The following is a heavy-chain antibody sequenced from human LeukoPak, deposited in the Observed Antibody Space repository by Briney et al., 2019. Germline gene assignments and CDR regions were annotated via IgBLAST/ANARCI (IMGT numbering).Heavy chain of an antibody. J-gene: IGHJ4*02. D-gene: IGHD3-10*01. CDR1: GGTFSSYA. Sequence: SVKVSCKASGGTFSSYAISWVRQAPGQGLEWMGGIIPIFGTANYAQMFQGRVTITADESTSTAYTELSSLRSEDTAVYYCALWFGEFYYFDYWGQGTLVTVSS. CDR2: IIPIFGTA. CDR3: ALWFGEFYYFDY. V-gene: IGHV1-69*13.